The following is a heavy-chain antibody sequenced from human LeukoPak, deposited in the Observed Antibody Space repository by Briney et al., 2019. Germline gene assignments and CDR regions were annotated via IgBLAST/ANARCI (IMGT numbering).Heavy chain of an antibody. D-gene: IGHD1-26*01. V-gene: IGHV3-74*01. CDR1: GFTFSNFW. CDR2: INSDGSST. CDR3: ARGFEVSSRGLNWFDP. Sequence: GGSLRLSCVVSGFTFSNFWMHWVRQAPGKGLVWVSRINSDGSSTIYADSVKGRFTISRDNAKNTLYLQMNSLRAEDTAVYYCARGFEVSSRGLNWFDPWGQGTLVTVSS. J-gene: IGHJ5*02.